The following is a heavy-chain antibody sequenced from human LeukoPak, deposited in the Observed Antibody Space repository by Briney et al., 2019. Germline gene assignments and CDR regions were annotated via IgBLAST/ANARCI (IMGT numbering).Heavy chain of an antibody. V-gene: IGHV4-34*01. CDR2: INHSGST. CDR1: GGSFSGYY. D-gene: IGHD6-13*01. J-gene: IGHJ1*01. CDR3: ARGRKSIAAAGYQH. Sequence: SETLSLTCAVYGGSFSGYYWRWIRQPPGKWLEWIGEINHSGSTNYDPSLKSRVTISVGTSKNQFSLKLSSVTAADTAVYYCARGRKSIAAAGYQHWGQGTLVTVSS.